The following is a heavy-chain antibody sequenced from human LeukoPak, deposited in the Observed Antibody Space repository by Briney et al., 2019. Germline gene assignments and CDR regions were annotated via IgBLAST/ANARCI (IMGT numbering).Heavy chain of an antibody. CDR1: GYTFASYA. Sequence: ASVKVSCKAFGYTFASYAMHWVRQAPGQRLEWMGWINAGNGNTKYSQKFQGRVTITRDTSASTAYMELSSLRSEDTAVYYCARDLMRGGWYGASNYWGQGTLVTVSS. J-gene: IGHJ4*02. CDR3: ARDLMRGGWYGASNY. V-gene: IGHV1-3*01. D-gene: IGHD6-19*01. CDR2: INAGNGNT.